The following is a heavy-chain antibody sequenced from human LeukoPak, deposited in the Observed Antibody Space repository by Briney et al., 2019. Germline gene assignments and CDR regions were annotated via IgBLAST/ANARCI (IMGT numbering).Heavy chain of an antibody. CDR2: ISYDGSNK. J-gene: IGHJ4*02. Sequence: PGRSLRLSCAASGFTFSSYAMHWVRQAPGKGLGWVAVISYDGSNKYYADSVKGRFTISRDNSKNTLYLQMNSLRAEDTAVYYCARDPYYYDSSGYSVIDYWGQGTLVTVSS. CDR1: GFTFSSYA. CDR3: ARDPYYYDSSGYSVIDY. V-gene: IGHV3-30-3*01. D-gene: IGHD3-22*01.